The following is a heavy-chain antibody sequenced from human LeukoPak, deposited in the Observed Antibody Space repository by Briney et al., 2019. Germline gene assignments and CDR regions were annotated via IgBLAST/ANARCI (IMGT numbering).Heavy chain of an antibody. J-gene: IGHJ4*02. D-gene: IGHD3-10*01. CDR1: GYIFTIYG. CDR3: ARDFPRRVSDY. Sequence: VASVKVSCKASGYIFTIYGISWVRQAPGQGLEWIGWISAYNGNINYVQKFQGRVTMTTDTSTSTAYMELRSLRSDDTAVYYCARDFPRRVSDYWGQGTLVTVSS. V-gene: IGHV1-18*01. CDR2: ISAYNGNI.